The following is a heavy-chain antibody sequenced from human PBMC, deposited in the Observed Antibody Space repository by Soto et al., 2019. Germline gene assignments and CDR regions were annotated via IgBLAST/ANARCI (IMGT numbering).Heavy chain of an antibody. Sequence: EVQLVESGGGLVKPGGSLRLSCAASGFFFSSYSMNWVRQAPGKGLEWVSSISTSSTTSAYIYYADSVKGRFTISRDNANHSLYLQMNSLRAEDTAVYYCARERGATFYASDVWGQGTVVTVSS. V-gene: IGHV3-21*01. CDR1: GFFFSSYS. CDR3: ARERGATFYASDV. D-gene: IGHD3-16*01. CDR2: ISTSSTTSAYI. J-gene: IGHJ3*01.